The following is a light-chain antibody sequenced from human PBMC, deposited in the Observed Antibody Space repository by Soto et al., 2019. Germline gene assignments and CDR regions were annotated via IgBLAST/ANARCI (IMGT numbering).Light chain of an antibody. CDR1: QSVNNNY. CDR2: GAS. CDR3: QQYGSSPLA. Sequence: EIVLTQSPVTLSLSPGERATLSCRASQSVNNNYLAWYQQKPGQAPRLLIYGASSRATGIPDRFSGSGSGADFTLTISRLEPEDFAVSFCQQYGSSPLAFGGGTKVEI. J-gene: IGKJ4*01. V-gene: IGKV3-20*01.